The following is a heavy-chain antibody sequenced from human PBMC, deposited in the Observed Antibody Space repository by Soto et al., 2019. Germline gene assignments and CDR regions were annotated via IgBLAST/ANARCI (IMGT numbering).Heavy chain of an antibody. CDR1: GFTFSSSE. Sequence: EVQLVESGGGLVQPGGSLRLSCAASGFTFSSSEFNWVRQAPGKGLEWVSYISYSGGTIYYADSVQGRFTISRDNAKSSLSRQIKSLRAEDTAVYFCARCRSGPYYDSWGQGTLVTVSS. J-gene: IGHJ4*02. D-gene: IGHD3-3*01. CDR3: ARCRSGPYYDS. CDR2: ISYSGGTI. V-gene: IGHV3-48*03.